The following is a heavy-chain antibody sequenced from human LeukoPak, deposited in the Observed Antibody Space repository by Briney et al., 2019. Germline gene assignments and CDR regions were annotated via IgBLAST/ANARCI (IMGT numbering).Heavy chain of an antibody. J-gene: IGHJ4*02. CDR2: IRYDGSNK. D-gene: IGHD1-26*01. CDR1: GFTFSSYG. V-gene: IGHV3-30*02. CDR3: AKVQWEPRTFDY. Sequence: GGSLRLSCAASGFTFSSYGMHWVRQAPGKGLEWVAFIRYDGSNKYYADSVKGRFTISRDNSKNTLYLQMNSLRAEDTAVYYCAKVQWEPRTFDYWGQGTLVTVSS.